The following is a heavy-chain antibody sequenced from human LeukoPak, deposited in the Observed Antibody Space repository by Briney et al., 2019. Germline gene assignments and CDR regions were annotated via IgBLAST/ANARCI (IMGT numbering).Heavy chain of an antibody. V-gene: IGHV4-39*07. Sequence: SKTLSLTCTVSGGSISGTDYYWGWIRQPPGKGLEWIGSIYYNGRTFYNPSLKSRVTISVDTSRNQFSLKLSSVTAADTAVYYCARDDGRGVVTPYWGQGTLVTVSS. CDR1: GGSISGTDYY. J-gene: IGHJ4*02. D-gene: IGHD2-21*02. CDR3: ARDDGRGVVTPY. CDR2: IYYNGRT.